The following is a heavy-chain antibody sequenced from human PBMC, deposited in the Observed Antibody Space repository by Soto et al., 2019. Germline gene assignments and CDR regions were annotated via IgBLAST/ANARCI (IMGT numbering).Heavy chain of an antibody. CDR1: GYTFTNND. CDR3: ARMESFGSLNWFDP. V-gene: IGHV1-8*01. J-gene: IGHJ5*02. Sequence: QVQLVQSGAEVKKPGASVKVSCKASGYTFTNNDVTWVRQATGQGLEWMGWMNPGSGDTGYAQKFQGRVTMTRDISIATAYMELTGLKSEDTAIYYCARMESFGSLNWFDPWGQGTLVTVSS. CDR2: MNPGSGDT. D-gene: IGHD5-18*01.